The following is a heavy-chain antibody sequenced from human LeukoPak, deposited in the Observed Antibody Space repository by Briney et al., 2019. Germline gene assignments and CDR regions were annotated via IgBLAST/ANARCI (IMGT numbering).Heavy chain of an antibody. CDR1: GYTFTGYY. J-gene: IGHJ4*02. CDR3: ARDNYYGSGSLPDY. V-gene: IGHV1-2*02. D-gene: IGHD3-10*01. Sequence: VASVKVSCKASGYTFTGYYMHWVRQAPGQGLEWMGWINPNSGGTNYAQKFQGRVTMTRDTSISTAYMELSRLRSDDTAVYYCARDNYYGSGSLPDYWGQGTPVTVSS. CDR2: INPNSGGT.